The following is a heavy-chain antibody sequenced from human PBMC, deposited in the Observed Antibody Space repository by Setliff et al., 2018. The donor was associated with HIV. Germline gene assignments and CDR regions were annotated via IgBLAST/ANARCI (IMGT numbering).Heavy chain of an antibody. D-gene: IGHD3-9*01. CDR1: GYSISSGYY. J-gene: IGHJ4*02. CDR2: INHSGKT. V-gene: IGHV4-38-2*01. Sequence: PSETLSLTCAVSGYSISSGYYWGWIRQTPGKGLEWIGSINHSGKTDYNPSLKNRVTISVDTSKNQFSLKVNSVTAADTAVYYCASTRIPIWFFHYWAQGTLVTVSS. CDR3: ASTRIPIWFFHY.